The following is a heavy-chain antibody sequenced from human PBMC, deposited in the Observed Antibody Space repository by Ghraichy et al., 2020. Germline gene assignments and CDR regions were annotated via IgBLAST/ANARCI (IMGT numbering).Heavy chain of an antibody. J-gene: IGHJ6*02. CDR2: IIPIFGTA. Sequence: SVKVSCKASGGTFSSYAISWVRQAPGQGLEWMGGIIPIFGTANYAQKFQGRVTITADKSTSTAYMELSSLRSEDTAVYYCARVVRGDYIFGRSYYYGMDVWGQGTTVTVSS. CDR3: ARVVRGDYIFGRSYYYGMDV. V-gene: IGHV1-69*06. CDR1: GGTFSSYA. D-gene: IGHD4-17*01.